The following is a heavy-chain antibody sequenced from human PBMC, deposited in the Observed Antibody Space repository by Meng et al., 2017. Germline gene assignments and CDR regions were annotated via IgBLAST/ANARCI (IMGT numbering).Heavy chain of an antibody. D-gene: IGHD3-16*01. J-gene: IGHJ4*02. CDR1: GGSISSSSYY. CDR2: ISYSGST. CDR3: ASIGVGLGIYFDY. V-gene: IGHV4-39*07. Sequence: GSLRLSCTVSGGSISSSSYYWGWIRQPPGKGLEWIGSISYSGSTYYNPSLKSRVTISVDTSKNQCSLKLSAVTAADTAVYYCASIGVGLGIYFDYWGQGTLVTVSS.